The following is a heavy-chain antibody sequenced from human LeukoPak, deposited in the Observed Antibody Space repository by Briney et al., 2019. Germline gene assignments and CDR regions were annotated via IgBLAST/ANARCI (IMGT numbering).Heavy chain of an antibody. CDR1: GYTFTNYD. V-gene: IGHV1-8*01. CDR2: MSASSGNT. D-gene: IGHD2-21*02. CDR3: ARTPPKGDIDY. J-gene: IGHJ4*02. Sequence: GASVKVSCKASGYTFTNYDINWVRQATGQGLEWLGWMSASSGNTGYAQKFQGRASMTRATSISTAYLELSSLTFEDTAVYYCARTPPKGDIDYWGQGTLVTVSS.